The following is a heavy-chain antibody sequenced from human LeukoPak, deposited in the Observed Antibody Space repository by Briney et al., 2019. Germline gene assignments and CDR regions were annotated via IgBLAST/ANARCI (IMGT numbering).Heavy chain of an antibody. CDR1: GGSMSSHY. D-gene: IGHD6-19*01. J-gene: IGHJ4*02. Sequence: SGTLSLTRAVSGGSMSSHYWSWLRQPPGEGLEWIAYIHYTGRTNYNPSLKGRVTISVDTSNSQFSLNLNSVTAADTAVYYCARGAGWYDYWGQGTLVTVSS. CDR3: ARGAGWYDY. CDR2: IHYTGRT. V-gene: IGHV4-59*11.